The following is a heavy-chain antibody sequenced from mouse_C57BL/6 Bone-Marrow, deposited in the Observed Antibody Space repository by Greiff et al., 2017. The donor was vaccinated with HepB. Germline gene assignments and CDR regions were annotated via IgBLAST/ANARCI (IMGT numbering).Heavy chain of an antibody. CDR2: INPSNGGT. D-gene: IGHD2-4*01. CDR1: GYPFTRYW. Sequence: LQQPGTELVKPGASVKLSCKAYGYPFTRYWMHWVKQRPGQGLEWFGNINPSNGGTNYNEKYKSKATLTVDKSSSTAYMQLSSLTSEDSAVYYCARREGDYDSAWFAYWGQGTLVTVSA. V-gene: IGHV1-53*01. CDR3: ARREGDYDSAWFAY. J-gene: IGHJ3*01.